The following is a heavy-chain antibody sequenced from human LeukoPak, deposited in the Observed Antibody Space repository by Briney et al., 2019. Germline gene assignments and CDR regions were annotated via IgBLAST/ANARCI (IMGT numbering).Heavy chain of an antibody. CDR2: ISRRSDSI. CDR3: ARGTVAGTIQH. CDR1: GFTFSTFS. J-gene: IGHJ1*01. Sequence: PGGSLGLSCAASGFTFSTFSMNWLRQAPGKGLEWVSCISRRSDSIYYADSVKGRFTISRDNAKNTLYLQMSRLSVEDTGVYFCARGTVAGTIQHWGQGTLVSVSS. V-gene: IGHV3-21*01. D-gene: IGHD6-19*01.